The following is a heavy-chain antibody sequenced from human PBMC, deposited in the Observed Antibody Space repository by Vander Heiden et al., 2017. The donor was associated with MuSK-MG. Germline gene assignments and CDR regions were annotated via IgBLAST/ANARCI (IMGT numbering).Heavy chain of an antibody. V-gene: IGHV3-23*01. Sequence: VQLLESGGGLVQLGGSLRLPCAAPGFTLRRYALSWVRQAPGKGLEWVSSISGSSDSTYYADSVKGRFTVSRDNSKNTLYMQMNSLKAEDTAVYYCARSGHWGREDYWGQGTLVTVSS. J-gene: IGHJ4*02. CDR3: ARSGHWGREDY. D-gene: IGHD7-27*01. CDR2: ISGSSDST. CDR1: GFTLRRYA.